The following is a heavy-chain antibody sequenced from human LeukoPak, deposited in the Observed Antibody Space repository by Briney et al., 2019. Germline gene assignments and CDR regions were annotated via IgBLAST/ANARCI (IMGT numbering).Heavy chain of an antibody. CDR2: IYYTGST. D-gene: IGHD3-16*01. CDR1: GSSITSVSHY. J-gene: IGHJ4*02. V-gene: IGHV4-39*01. Sequence: KSSEILSLTCTISGSSITSVSHYWGWIRQPPGKGLEWIGDIYYTGSTYYSPSLRSRVTMSVHTSENQFSLRLNSVTAVDTAVYYCARRWGNIVGVTYEYWGQGTLVTVSS. CDR3: ARRWGNIVGVTYEY.